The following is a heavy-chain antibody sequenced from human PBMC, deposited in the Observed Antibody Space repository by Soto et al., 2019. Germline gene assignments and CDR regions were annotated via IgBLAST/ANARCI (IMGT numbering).Heavy chain of an antibody. D-gene: IGHD3-16*01. CDR3: ARTSRAGYNGRGYYFDY. J-gene: IGHJ4*02. V-gene: IGHV4-61*01. CDR2: IYYSGST. Sequence: SETLSLTCTVSGGSVSRGSYYWSWLRQPLGKGLEWIGYIYYSGSTNYNPSLKSRITMSVDTSKNQFSLKLSSVTAADTAFYYCARTSRAGYNGRGYYFDYWGKGTLVTVSS. CDR1: GGSVSRGSYY.